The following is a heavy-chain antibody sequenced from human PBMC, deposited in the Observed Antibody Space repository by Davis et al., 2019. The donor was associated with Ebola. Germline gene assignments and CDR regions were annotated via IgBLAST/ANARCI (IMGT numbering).Heavy chain of an antibody. CDR2: TYYRSKWYN. V-gene: IGHV6-1*01. D-gene: IGHD6-13*01. Sequence: LRLSCAISGDSVSSNSAAWNWIRQSPSRGLEWLGRTYYRSKWYNDYAVSVKSRITINTDTSKNQFSLQLNSVTPEDTAVYYCARAGIAAAGTWISYYYYGMDVWGQGTTVTVSS. J-gene: IGHJ6*02. CDR3: ARAGIAAAGTWISYYYYGMDV. CDR1: GDSVSSNSAA.